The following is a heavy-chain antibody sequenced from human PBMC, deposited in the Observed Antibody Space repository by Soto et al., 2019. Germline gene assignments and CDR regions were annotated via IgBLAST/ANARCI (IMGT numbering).Heavy chain of an antibody. D-gene: IGHD2-15*01. V-gene: IGHV3-30*18. CDR2: ISYDGNNK. Sequence: GGSLRLSCAASGFTFSSHVMHWVRQAPGKGLEWVAIISYDGNNKYYADSVKGRFTISRDNSKNTLYLQMNSLRAEDTALYYCAKDRGRYCSGGSCYLFDYWGQGALVTVSS. J-gene: IGHJ4*02. CDR3: AKDRGRYCSGGSCYLFDY. CDR1: GFTFSSHV.